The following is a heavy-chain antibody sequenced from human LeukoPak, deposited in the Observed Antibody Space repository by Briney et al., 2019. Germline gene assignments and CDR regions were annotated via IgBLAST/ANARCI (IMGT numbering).Heavy chain of an antibody. CDR3: ARDPHEGGLGDGFDI. CDR1: GGSITSGDYY. D-gene: IGHD3-16*01. CDR2: IYYTGST. V-gene: IGHV4-30-4*01. Sequence: PSETLSLTCTVSGGSITSGDYYWSWIRQPPGKGLESNEYIYYTGSTYYNPSLKSRVTISVDTSKNQFSLKLSSVTAADTAVYYCARDPHEGGLGDGFDIWGQGTMVTVSS. J-gene: IGHJ3*02.